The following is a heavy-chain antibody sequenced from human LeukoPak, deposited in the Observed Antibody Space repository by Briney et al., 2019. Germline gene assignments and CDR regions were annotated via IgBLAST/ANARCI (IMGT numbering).Heavy chain of an antibody. V-gene: IGHV3-11*06. Sequence: GRFSISRDNAKNSLYLQMNSLTDGDTAVYYCASQKPTNYYYYYMDVWGKGTTVTVSS. J-gene: IGHJ6*03. D-gene: IGHD1-14*01. CDR3: ASQKPTNYYYYYMDV.